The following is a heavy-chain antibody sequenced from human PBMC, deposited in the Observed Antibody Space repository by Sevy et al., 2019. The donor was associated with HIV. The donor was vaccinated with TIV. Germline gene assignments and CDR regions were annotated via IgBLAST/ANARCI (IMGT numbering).Heavy chain of an antibody. CDR3: AKERIVGATRYYFDY. D-gene: IGHD1-26*01. V-gene: IGHV3-30*18. CDR2: ISYDGSNK. J-gene: IGHJ4*02. Sequence: GGSLRLSCAASGFTFSSYGMHWVRQAPGKGLEWVAVISYDGSNKYYADSVKGRFTISRDTSKNTLYLQMNSLRAEDTAVYYCAKERIVGATRYYFDYWGQGTLVTVSS. CDR1: GFTFSSYG.